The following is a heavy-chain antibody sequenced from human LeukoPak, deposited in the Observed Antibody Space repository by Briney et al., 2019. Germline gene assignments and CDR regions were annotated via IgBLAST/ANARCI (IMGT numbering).Heavy chain of an antibody. J-gene: IGHJ6*02. CDR1: GYTFTYYY. V-gene: IGHV1-2*02. CDR2: INPDSGDT. CDR3: ARARSSSSWYGGSSMDV. Sequence: ASVKVSCKASGYTFTYYYIHWMRQAPGQGLEWMGWINPDSGDTSYAQKFQGRVTMTRDTSTSTVYMELSSLRSEDTAVYYCARARSSSSWYGGSSMDVWGQGTTVTVSS. D-gene: IGHD6-13*01.